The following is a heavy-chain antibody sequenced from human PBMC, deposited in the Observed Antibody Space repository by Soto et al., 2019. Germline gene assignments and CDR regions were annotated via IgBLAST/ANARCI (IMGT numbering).Heavy chain of an antibody. D-gene: IGHD1-1*01. Sequence: GSGPTLVNPTQTLTLTCTFSGFSLTTTGMVVSWVRQAPGKALQWLALIDWDDDKYYNTFLETRLTISKDTSRNQVVLTMTNMDPEDTATYYCARMSTAGAHYFYGMDVWGQGTTVTVSS. V-gene: IGHV2-70*20. CDR3: ARMSTAGAHYFYGMDV. CDR2: IDWDDDK. CDR1: GFSLTTTGMV. J-gene: IGHJ6*02.